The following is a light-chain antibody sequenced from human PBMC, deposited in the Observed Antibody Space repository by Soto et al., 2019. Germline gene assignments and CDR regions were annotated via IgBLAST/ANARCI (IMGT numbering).Light chain of an antibody. Sequence: QSVLTQPASVSGSPGQSITISCTGTSSDVGGYNYVSWYQQHPDKAPKLIIYNVSNRPSGVSNRFSGSKSGNTASLTISGLQAEDEGHYYCSSFTSSNTVLFGGGTKLTVL. CDR1: SSDVGGYNY. J-gene: IGLJ2*01. V-gene: IGLV2-14*01. CDR3: SSFTSSNTVL. CDR2: NVS.